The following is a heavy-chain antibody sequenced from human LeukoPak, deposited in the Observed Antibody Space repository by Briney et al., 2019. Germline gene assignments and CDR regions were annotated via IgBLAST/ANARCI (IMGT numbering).Heavy chain of an antibody. J-gene: IGHJ5*02. CDR2: ISGSGGST. V-gene: IGHV3-23*01. D-gene: IGHD3-22*01. CDR3: AKDRTVYYYDISGP. Sequence: LSGGSLRLSCAASGFTFSSYAMSWVRQAPGKGLEWVSAISGSGGSTYYADSVKGRFTISRDNSKNTLYLQMDSLRADDTAVYYCAKDRTVYYYDISGPWGQGTLVTVSS. CDR1: GFTFSSYA.